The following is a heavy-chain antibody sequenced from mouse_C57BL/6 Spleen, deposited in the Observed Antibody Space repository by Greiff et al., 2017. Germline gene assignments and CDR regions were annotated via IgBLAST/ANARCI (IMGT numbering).Heavy chain of an antibody. CDR2: INPSSGYT. V-gene: IGHV1-7*01. CDR3: ARDYGSSYEMDY. D-gene: IGHD1-1*01. J-gene: IGHJ4*01. CDR1: GYTFTSYW. Sequence: VKLMESGAELAKPGASVKLSCKASGYTFTSYWMHWVKQRPGQGLEWIGYINPSSGYTKYNQKFKDKATCTADKSSSTAYMQLSSLTYEDSAVYYCARDYGSSYEMDYWGQGTSVTVSS.